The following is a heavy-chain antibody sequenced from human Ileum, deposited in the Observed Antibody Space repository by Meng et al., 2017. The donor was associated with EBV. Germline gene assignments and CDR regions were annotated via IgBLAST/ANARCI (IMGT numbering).Heavy chain of an antibody. CDR1: GYTFTSYA. CDR2: NNTNTGNP. V-gene: IGHV7-4-1*02. Sequence: QVQLVQPGSELKKPGAPVKVSCTASGYTFTSYAMNWVRQAPGQGLEWMGWNNTNTGNPTYAQGFTGRFVFSLDTSVSTAYLQISSLKAADTAVYYCARLYCSGGSCYTIDYWGQGTLVTVAS. CDR3: ARLYCSGGSCYTIDY. J-gene: IGHJ4*02. D-gene: IGHD2-15*01.